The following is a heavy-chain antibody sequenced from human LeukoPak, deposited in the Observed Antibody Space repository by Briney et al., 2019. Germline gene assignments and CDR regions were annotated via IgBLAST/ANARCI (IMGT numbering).Heavy chain of an antibody. D-gene: IGHD6-13*01. CDR2: ISGSGGST. CDR3: AKYKQQLVRTNYFDY. CDR1: GFTFSSYA. J-gene: IGHJ4*02. Sequence: GGSLRLSCAASGFTFSSYAMSWVRQAPGKGLEWVSAISGSGGSTYYADSVKGRFTISRDNSKNTLYLQMNSPRAEDTAVYYCAKYKQQLVRTNYFDYWGQGTLVTVSS. V-gene: IGHV3-23*01.